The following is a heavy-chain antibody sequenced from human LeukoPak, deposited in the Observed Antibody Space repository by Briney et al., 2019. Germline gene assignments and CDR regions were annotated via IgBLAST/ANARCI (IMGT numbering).Heavy chain of an antibody. V-gene: IGHV4-39*01. Sequence: ASETLSLTCTVSGDSISTSSYYWGWIRQPPGKGLEWLGSVYYSGSTYYNPSLKSRVTISVDTSKNQFSLNLYSVTAADTAVFYCARSYYYDYRQIDYWGQGTLVTVSS. CDR1: GDSISTSSYY. CDR2: VYYSGST. D-gene: IGHD3-22*01. J-gene: IGHJ4*02. CDR3: ARSYYYDYRQIDY.